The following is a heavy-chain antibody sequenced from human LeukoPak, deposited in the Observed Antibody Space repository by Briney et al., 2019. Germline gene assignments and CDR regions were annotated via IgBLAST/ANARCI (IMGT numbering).Heavy chain of an antibody. J-gene: IGHJ4*02. CDR1: GXSISSSTYY. V-gene: IGHV4-39*01. CDR3: VRGSTLRHYQY. CDR2: IYYSGST. D-gene: IGHD3-16*01. Sequence: KPSETLSLTCTVSGXSISSSTYYWGWIRRPPGKGLEWIGSIYYSGSTYYNPSLKSRVTVSVDTSKNQFSLKLSSVTVADTAVYYCVRGSTLRHYQYWGQGTLVTVSS.